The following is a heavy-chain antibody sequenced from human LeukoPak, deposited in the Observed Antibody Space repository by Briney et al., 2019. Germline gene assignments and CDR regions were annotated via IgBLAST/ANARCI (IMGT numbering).Heavy chain of an antibody. CDR2: ISYDGGNK. V-gene: IGHV3-30-3*01. CDR1: GFTFSSYA. D-gene: IGHD1-26*01. Sequence: QTGGSLRLSCAASGFTFSSYAMHWVRQAPGKGLEWVAVISYDGGNKYYANSVKGRFTISRDNSKNTLYLQMNSLRAEDTAVFYCARDESSGTYVDYWGQGTLVTVSS. CDR3: ARDESSGTYVDY. J-gene: IGHJ4*02.